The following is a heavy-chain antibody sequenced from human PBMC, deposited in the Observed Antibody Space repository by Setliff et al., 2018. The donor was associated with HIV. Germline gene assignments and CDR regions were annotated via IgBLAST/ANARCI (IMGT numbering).Heavy chain of an antibody. J-gene: IGHJ4*02. CDR1: GYSINSGYF. V-gene: IGHV4-38-2*02. D-gene: IGHD2-15*01. Sequence: SETLSLTCTVSGYSINSGYFWTWIRQSPAKGLEWIGYIYHYGSPNYNPSLQSRVTLSVDTSKNQFSLTLTSVTAADTAVYYCARGGRSDGYHIASWGQGILVTVSS. CDR3: ARGGRSDGYHIAS. CDR2: IYHYGSP.